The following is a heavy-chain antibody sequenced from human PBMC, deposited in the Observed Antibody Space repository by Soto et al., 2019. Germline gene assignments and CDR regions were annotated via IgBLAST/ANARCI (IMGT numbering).Heavy chain of an antibody. D-gene: IGHD3-10*01. CDR2: ISAYNGNT. CDR1: GYTFTSYG. CDR3: ARDVASYSGSGCPFDD. V-gene: IGHV1-18*01. Sequence: QVQLVQSGAEVKKPGAPVKVSCKPPGYTFTSYGISWVRQAPGQGLEWMGWISAYNGNTNYAQKLQGRVTRTTDTSTGTADMVPGSMRSDDTAVYYCARDVASYSGSGCPFDDWGQGALVTVSS. J-gene: IGHJ4*02.